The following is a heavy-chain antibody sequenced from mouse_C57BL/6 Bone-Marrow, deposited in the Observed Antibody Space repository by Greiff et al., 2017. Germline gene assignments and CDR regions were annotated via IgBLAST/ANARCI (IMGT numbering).Heavy chain of an antibody. Sequence: QVQLQQSGSELRSPGSSVKLSCKDFDSEVFPIAYMSWVRQKPGHGFEWIGGILPSIGRTIYGEKFEDKATLDADPLSNPAFLELNSLTSEDSAIYYCARMGRLGPHYFDYWGQGTTLTVSS. J-gene: IGHJ2*01. V-gene: IGHV15-2*01. CDR3: ARMGRLGPHYFDY. CDR1: DSEVFPIAY. D-gene: IGHD1-2*01. CDR2: ILPSIGRT.